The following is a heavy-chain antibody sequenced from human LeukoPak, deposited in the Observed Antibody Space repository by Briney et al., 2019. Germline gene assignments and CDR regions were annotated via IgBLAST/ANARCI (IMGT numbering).Heavy chain of an antibody. Sequence: QPGRSLRLSCAASGFTFDDYAMHWVRQAPGKGLEWVSGISWNSGSIGYADSVKGRFTISRDNAKNSLYLRMNSLRAEDTALYYCAKDMGAVAAIDYWGQGTLVTVSS. J-gene: IGHJ4*02. V-gene: IGHV3-9*01. CDR2: ISWNSGSI. CDR1: GFTFDDYA. D-gene: IGHD6-19*01. CDR3: AKDMGAVAAIDY.